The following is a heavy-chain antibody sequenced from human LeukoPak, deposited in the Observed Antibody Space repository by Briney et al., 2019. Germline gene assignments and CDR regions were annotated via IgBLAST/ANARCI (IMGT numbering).Heavy chain of an antibody. CDR3: AKDLNPVVVPAAPFDY. CDR1: GFTVSSNY. CDR2: IYSGGST. Sequence: GGSLRLSCAASGFTVSSNYMSWVRQAPGKGLEWVSVIYSGGSTYYADSVKGRFTISRDNSKNTLYLQMNSLRAEDTAVYYCAKDLNPVVVPAAPFDYWGQGTLVTVSS. V-gene: IGHV3-53*01. J-gene: IGHJ4*02. D-gene: IGHD2-2*01.